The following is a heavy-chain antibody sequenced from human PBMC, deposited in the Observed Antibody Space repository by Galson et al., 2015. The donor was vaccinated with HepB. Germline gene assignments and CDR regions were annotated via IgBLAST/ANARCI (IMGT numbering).Heavy chain of an antibody. J-gene: IGHJ6*02. D-gene: IGHD6-13*01. CDR1: GGTFSSYA. Sequence: SVKVSCKASGGTFSSYAISWVRQAPGQGLEWMGGIIPIFGTANYAQKFQGRVTITADESTSTAYMELSSLRSEDTAVYYCARGAIAAAANYGMDVWGQRTTVTVSS. CDR2: IIPIFGTA. CDR3: ARGAIAAAANYGMDV. V-gene: IGHV1-69*13.